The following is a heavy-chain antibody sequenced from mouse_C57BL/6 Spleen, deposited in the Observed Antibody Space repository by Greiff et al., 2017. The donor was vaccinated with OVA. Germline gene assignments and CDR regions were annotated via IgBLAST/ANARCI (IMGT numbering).Heavy chain of an antibody. D-gene: IGHD1-1*01. J-gene: IGHJ4*01. Sequence: QVQLQQPGAELVRPGSSVKLSCKASGYTFTSYWMDWVKQRPGQGLEWIGNIYPSDSETHYNQKFKDKATLTVDKSSSTAYMQLSSLTSEDSAVYYCARRIFITTVVAPYYYAMDYWGQGTSVTVSS. CDR1: GYTFTSYW. CDR3: ARRIFITTVVAPYYYAMDY. CDR2: IYPSDSET. V-gene: IGHV1-61*01.